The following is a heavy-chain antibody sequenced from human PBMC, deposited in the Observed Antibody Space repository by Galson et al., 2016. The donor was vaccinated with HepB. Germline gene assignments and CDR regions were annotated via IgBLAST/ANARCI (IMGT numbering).Heavy chain of an antibody. V-gene: IGHV4-4*02. J-gene: IGHJ6*02. D-gene: IGHD3-3*01. CDR1: GGSINDSHW. CDR3: ARRSFRFLESLSTPGMGV. Sequence: ETLSLTCVVSGGSINDSHWWTWVRQRPGEGLEWIGEIFHRGSTTYNPSLYSRVTMSVDKSKNHFSLKLTSVTAADTAVYYCARRSFRFLESLSTPGMGVWGQGTTISVSS. CDR2: IFHRGST.